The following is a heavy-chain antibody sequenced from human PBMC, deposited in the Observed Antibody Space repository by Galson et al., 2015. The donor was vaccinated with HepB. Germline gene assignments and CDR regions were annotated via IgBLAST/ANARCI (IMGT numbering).Heavy chain of an antibody. CDR1: GYKFSDYG. CDR3: ARDYTMSTRKWFDP. D-gene: IGHD3-16*01. J-gene: IGHJ5*02. CDR2: ISGYNGNT. V-gene: IGHV1-18*01. Sequence: SVKVSCKASGYKFSDYGINWVRQAPGQGLEWMGWISGYNGNTHYAQNFQGRVTMTTDTSTTTVYMEVKNLRSDDTAVYYCARDYTMSTRKWFDPWGQGTLVTVSS.